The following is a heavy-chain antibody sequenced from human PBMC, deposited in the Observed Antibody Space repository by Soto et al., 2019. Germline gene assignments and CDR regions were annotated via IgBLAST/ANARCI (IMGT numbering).Heavy chain of an antibody. CDR1: GGSISSSSYY. J-gene: IGHJ5*02. Sequence: SETLSLTCTVSGGSISSSSYYWGWIRQPPGKGLEWIGSIYYSGSTYYNPSLKSRVTISVDTSKNQFSLKLSSVTAADTAVYYCARRGGEVTRVVPAARSMNWFDPWGQGTLLTVSS. CDR3: ARRGGEVTRVVPAARSMNWFDP. D-gene: IGHD2-2*01. CDR2: IYYSGST. V-gene: IGHV4-39*01.